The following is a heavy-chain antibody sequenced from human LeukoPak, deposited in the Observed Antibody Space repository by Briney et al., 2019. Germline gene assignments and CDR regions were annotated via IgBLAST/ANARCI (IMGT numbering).Heavy chain of an antibody. CDR3: AKDPNGDYIGAFDF. CDR2: ITANGGYT. CDR1: AFSFSKFA. V-gene: IGHV3-23*01. J-gene: IGHJ3*01. Sequence: GGSLRLSCAASAFSFSKFALIWVRQAPGKGLEWVSAITANGGYTLYADAVKGRFTVSRDNSKNTLYLQINGLRPEDTAMYYCAKDPNGDYIGAFDFWGQGTMVTVSS. D-gene: IGHD4-17*01.